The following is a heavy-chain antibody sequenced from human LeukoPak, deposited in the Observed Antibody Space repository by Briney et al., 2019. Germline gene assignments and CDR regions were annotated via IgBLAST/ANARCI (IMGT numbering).Heavy chain of an antibody. CDR1: GFTFSSYG. D-gene: IGHD2-21*01. CDR3: ARLGESPGDY. Sequence: SGRSLRLSCAASGFTFSSYGMHWVRQAPGKGLEWVAVIWYDGSEEYYADSVKGRFIISKDNSKNTLFLQMNSLRVEDTAVYYCARLGESPGDYWGQGTLVTVSS. V-gene: IGHV3-33*01. CDR2: IWYDGSEE. J-gene: IGHJ4*02.